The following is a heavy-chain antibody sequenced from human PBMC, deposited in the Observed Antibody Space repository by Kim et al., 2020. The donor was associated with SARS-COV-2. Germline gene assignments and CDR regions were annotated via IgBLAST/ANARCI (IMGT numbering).Heavy chain of an antibody. CDR3: ASAWGVVVFRTKNYYYGMDV. D-gene: IGHD3-22*01. V-gene: IGHV3-21*01. CDR2: ISSSSSYI. Sequence: GGSLRLSCAASGFTFSSYSMNWVRQAPGKGLEWVSSISSSSSYIYYADSVNGRFTISRDNAKNSLYLQMNSLRAEDTAVYYCASAWGVVVFRTKNYYYGMDVWGQGTTVTVSS. CDR1: GFTFSSYS. J-gene: IGHJ6*02.